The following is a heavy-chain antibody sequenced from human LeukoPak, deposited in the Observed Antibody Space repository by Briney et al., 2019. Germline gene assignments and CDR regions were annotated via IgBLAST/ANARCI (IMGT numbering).Heavy chain of an antibody. CDR3: AISEIDY. D-gene: IGHD6-25*01. Sequence: PGGPLRLSCAASGFTFYDYAMHWVRQAPGKGLEWVSGISWNSGSIGYADSVKGRFTISRDNAKNSLYLQMNSLRAEDTALYYCAISEIDYWGQGTLVTVSS. CDR1: GFTFYDYA. V-gene: IGHV3-9*01. CDR2: ISWNSGSI. J-gene: IGHJ4*02.